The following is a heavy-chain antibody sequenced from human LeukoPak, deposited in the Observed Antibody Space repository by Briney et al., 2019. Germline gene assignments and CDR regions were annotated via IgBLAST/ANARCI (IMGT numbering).Heavy chain of an antibody. D-gene: IGHD6-19*01. CDR2: IYYSGST. Sequence: SETLSLTCTVSGGSISSGDYYWSWIRQPPGKGLEWIGYIYYSGSTYHNPSLKSRVTISVDTSKNQFSLKLSSVTAADTAVYYCARVGSGWYRHVDYWGQGTLVTVSS. J-gene: IGHJ4*02. V-gene: IGHV4-30-4*08. CDR3: ARVGSGWYRHVDY. CDR1: GGSISSGDYY.